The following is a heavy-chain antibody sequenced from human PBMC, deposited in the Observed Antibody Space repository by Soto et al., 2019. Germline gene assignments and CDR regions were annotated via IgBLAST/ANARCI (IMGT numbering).Heavy chain of an antibody. CDR1: GGSFSGYY. CDR3: ARGRRGVSGVVIIPYYGMDV. Sequence: SETLSLTCAVYGGSFSGYYWSWIRQPPGKGLEWIGEINHSGSTNYNPSLKSRVTISVDTSKNQFSLKLSSVTAADTAVYYCARGRRGVSGVVIIPYYGMDVWGQGTTVTVSS. D-gene: IGHD3-3*01. J-gene: IGHJ6*02. V-gene: IGHV4-34*01. CDR2: INHSGST.